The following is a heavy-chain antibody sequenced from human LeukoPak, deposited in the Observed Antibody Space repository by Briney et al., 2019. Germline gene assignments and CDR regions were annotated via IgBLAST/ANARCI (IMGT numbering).Heavy chain of an antibody. D-gene: IGHD2-8*01. CDR3: ARKRYADY. J-gene: IGHJ4*02. Sequence: LAGGSLRLSCAASGFTFSSYEMNWVRQAPGKGLEWVSYISSGGSTIYYADSVKGRFTISRDNAKNSLYLQMNSLRAEDTAVYHCARKRYADYWGQGTLVTVSS. V-gene: IGHV3-48*03. CDR1: GFTFSSYE. CDR2: ISSGGSTI.